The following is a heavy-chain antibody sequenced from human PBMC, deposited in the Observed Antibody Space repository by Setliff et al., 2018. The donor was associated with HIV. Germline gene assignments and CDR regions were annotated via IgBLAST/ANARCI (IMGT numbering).Heavy chain of an antibody. CDR1: GFTFNDYA. J-gene: IGHJ4*02. Sequence: GGSLRLSCVASGFTFNDYAIHWVRQVPGKGLEWVAIISHDGRNQNYADPVKGRFTISRDDSKSIAYLQMDSLKSEDTAVYYCARNDSPDDCWGQGTLVTVSS. CDR2: ISHDGRNQ. D-gene: IGHD3-22*01. CDR3: ARNDSPDDC. V-gene: IGHV3-30*04.